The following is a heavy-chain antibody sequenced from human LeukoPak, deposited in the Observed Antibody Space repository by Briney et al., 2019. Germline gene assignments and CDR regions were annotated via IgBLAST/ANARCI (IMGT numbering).Heavy chain of an antibody. CDR2: INHSGST. Sequence: SETLSLTCTVSGGSISSYYWSWIRQPPGKGLEWIGEINHSGSTNYNPSLKSRVTISVDTSKNQFSLKLSSVTAADTAVYYCARGGSVIVATSDFDYWGQGTLVTVSS. D-gene: IGHD5-12*01. CDR1: GGSISSYY. J-gene: IGHJ4*02. V-gene: IGHV4-34*01. CDR3: ARGGSVIVATSDFDY.